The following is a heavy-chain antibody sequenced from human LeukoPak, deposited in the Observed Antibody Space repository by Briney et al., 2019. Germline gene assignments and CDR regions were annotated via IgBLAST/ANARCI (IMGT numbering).Heavy chain of an antibody. D-gene: IGHD6-19*01. CDR3: ARQKSQGIAVAGHFDY. CDR1: GGSISSSSYY. CDR2: IYYSGST. V-gene: IGHV4-39*01. J-gene: IGHJ4*02. Sequence: SETLSLTCTVSGGSISSSSYYWGWIRQPPGKGLEWIGSIYYSGSTYYNPSLKSRVTISVDTSKNQFSLKLSSVTAADTAVYYCARQKSQGIAVAGHFDYWGQGTLVTVSS.